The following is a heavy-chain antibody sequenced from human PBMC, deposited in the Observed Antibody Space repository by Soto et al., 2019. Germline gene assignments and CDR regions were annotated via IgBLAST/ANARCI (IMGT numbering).Heavy chain of an antibody. V-gene: IGHV1-18*04. CDR3: AREVYYYDSSGYKSDAFDI. J-gene: IGHJ3*02. CDR1: GYTFTSYG. Sequence: ASVEVSCRASGYTFTSYGISGVRQAPGQGLEWMGWISAYNGNTNYAQKLQGRVTMTTDTSTSTAYMELRSLRSDDTAVYYCAREVYYYDSSGYKSDAFDIWGQGTMVTVSS. CDR2: ISAYNGNT. D-gene: IGHD3-22*01.